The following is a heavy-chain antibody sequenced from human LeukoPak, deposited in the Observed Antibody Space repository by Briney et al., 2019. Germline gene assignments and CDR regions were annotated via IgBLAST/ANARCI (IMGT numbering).Heavy chain of an antibody. Sequence: ASVKVSCKASGYTFTSYAMNWVRQAPGQRLEWMGWINAGNGNTKYSQKFQGRVTITRDTSASTAYMELSSLRSEDTAVYYCATTSSYYYGSGSYYTTDNWFDPWGQGTLVTVSS. CDR3: ATTSSYYYGSGSYYTTDNWFDP. D-gene: IGHD3-10*01. V-gene: IGHV1-3*01. J-gene: IGHJ5*02. CDR2: INAGNGNT. CDR1: GYTFTSYA.